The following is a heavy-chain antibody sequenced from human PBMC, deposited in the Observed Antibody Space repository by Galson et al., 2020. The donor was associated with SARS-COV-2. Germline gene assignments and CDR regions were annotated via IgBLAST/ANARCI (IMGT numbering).Heavy chain of an antibody. CDR1: GFTFSSYG. CDR2: IWYDGSNK. CDR3: ARKQNYYDSSGYYFAPDYYYYYGMDV. D-gene: IGHD3-22*01. Sequence: TGGSLRLSCAASGFTFSSYGMHWVRKAPGKGLEWVAVIWYDGSNKYYADSVKGRFTISRDNSKNTLYLQMNSLRAEDTAVYYCARKQNYYDSSGYYFAPDYYYYYGMDVWGQGTTVTVSS. J-gene: IGHJ6*02. V-gene: IGHV3-33*01.